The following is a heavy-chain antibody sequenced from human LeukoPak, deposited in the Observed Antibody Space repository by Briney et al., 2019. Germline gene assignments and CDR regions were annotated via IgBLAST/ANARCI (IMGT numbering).Heavy chain of an antibody. Sequence: PSETLSLTCTVSGGSISNYYWSWIRQPPGKGLEWIAYINYSGSTNYNPSLKSRVTISVDASKNHFSLTLSSVTAADTAVYYCARFGGPHAFDIWGQGTMVTVSS. CDR1: GGSISNYY. CDR2: INYSGST. V-gene: IGHV4-59*01. CDR3: ARFGGPHAFDI. J-gene: IGHJ3*02. D-gene: IGHD3-3*01.